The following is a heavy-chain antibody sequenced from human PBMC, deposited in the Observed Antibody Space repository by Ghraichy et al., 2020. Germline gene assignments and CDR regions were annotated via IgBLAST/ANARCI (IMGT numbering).Heavy chain of an antibody. CDR3: ARAADYYYYYGMDV. V-gene: IGHV4-59*01. J-gene: IGHJ6*02. Sequence: SETLSLTCTVSGGSISSYYWSWIRQPPGKGLEWIGYIYYSGSTNYNPSLKSRVTISVDTSKNQFSLKLSSVTAADTAVYYCARAADYYYYYGMDVLGQGTTVTVSS. CDR1: GGSISSYY. CDR2: IYYSGST.